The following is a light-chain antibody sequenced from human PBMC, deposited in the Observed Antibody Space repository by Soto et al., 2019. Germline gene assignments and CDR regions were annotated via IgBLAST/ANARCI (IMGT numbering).Light chain of an antibody. V-gene: IGKV4-1*01. CDR2: WAS. Sequence: DIVMTQSPDSLAVSLGERATINCKSSQSVLYSSNNKNYLAWYQQKPGQPPKLLISWASTREFGVPDRFSGSGSGTDFTLTISSLQAEDVAVYYCQQYCGSPPRTFGQGTKVEIK. J-gene: IGKJ1*01. CDR3: QQYCGSPPRT. CDR1: QSVLYSSNNKNY.